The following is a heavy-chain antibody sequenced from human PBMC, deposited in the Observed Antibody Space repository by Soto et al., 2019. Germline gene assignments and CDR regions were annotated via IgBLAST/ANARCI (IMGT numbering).Heavy chain of an antibody. CDR2: ISGSGGST. V-gene: IGHV3-23*01. D-gene: IGHD5-18*01. Sequence: EVQLLESGGGLVQPGGSLRLSCAASGFTFSSYAMSWVRQAPGKGLEWVSAISGSGGSTYYADSVKGRFTISRDNSKSTLYRQMNSLRAEDTAVYYCAKIPPGYSYGYFYFDYWGQGTLVTVSS. J-gene: IGHJ4*02. CDR3: AKIPPGYSYGYFYFDY. CDR1: GFTFSSYA.